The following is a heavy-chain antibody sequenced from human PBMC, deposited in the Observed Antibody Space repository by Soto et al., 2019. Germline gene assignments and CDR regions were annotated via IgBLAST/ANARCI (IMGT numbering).Heavy chain of an antibody. CDR3: ARDPSVVVVAATPYYYYGMDV. Sequence: EVQLVESGGGLVQPGGSLRLSCAASGFTFSSYWMSWVRQAPGKGLEWVANIKQDGSEKYYVDSVKGRFTISRDNAKNSLYLQMNSRGAEDTAVYYCARDPSVVVVAATPYYYYGMDVWGQGTTVTVSS. CDR2: IKQDGSEK. V-gene: IGHV3-7*01. CDR1: GFTFSSYW. D-gene: IGHD2-15*01. J-gene: IGHJ6*02.